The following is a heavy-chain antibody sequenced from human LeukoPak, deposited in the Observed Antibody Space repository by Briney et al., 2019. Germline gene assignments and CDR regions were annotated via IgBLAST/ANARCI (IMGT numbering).Heavy chain of an antibody. D-gene: IGHD4-23*01. Sequence: PSETLSLTCTVSGYSISSGYYWGWIRQPPGKGLEWIGSIYHSGSTYYNPSLKSRVTISVDTSKNQFSLKLSSVTAADTAVYYCARDNDGGNSRWFDPWGQGTLVTVSS. J-gene: IGHJ5*02. CDR1: GYSISSGYY. CDR2: IYHSGST. V-gene: IGHV4-38-2*02. CDR3: ARDNDGGNSRWFDP.